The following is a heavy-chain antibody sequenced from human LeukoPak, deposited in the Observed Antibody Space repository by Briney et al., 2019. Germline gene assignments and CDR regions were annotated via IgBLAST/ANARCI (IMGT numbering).Heavy chain of an antibody. D-gene: IGHD3-22*01. V-gene: IGHV3-74*01. CDR3: ARAEPFGVVVHGKGGGDY. J-gene: IGHJ4*02. CDR1: GFTFSGYW. Sequence: PGGSLRLSCAASGFTFSGYWMHWVRQAPGKGLVWVSRINSDGSSTSYADSVKGRFTISRDNAKNTLYLQMNSLRAEDTAVDYWARAEPFGVVVHGKGGGDYWGQGTLVTVSS. CDR2: INSDGSST.